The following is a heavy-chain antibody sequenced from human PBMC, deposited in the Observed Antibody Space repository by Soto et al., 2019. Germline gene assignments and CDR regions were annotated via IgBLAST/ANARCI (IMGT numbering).Heavy chain of an antibody. J-gene: IGHJ6*02. CDR2: IFSSGTT. Sequence: SETLSLTCTVSGDSISSGNKYWSWIRQPPGKGLEWIGYIFSSGTTYYNPSLKSRLTMSLDASQNQFSLKLNSLTDADTAVYFCARVPCPFDYYYAMDVWGQGTTVTVSS. CDR3: ARVPCPFDYYYAMDV. V-gene: IGHV4-30-4*01. D-gene: IGHD3-16*01. CDR1: GDSISSGNKY.